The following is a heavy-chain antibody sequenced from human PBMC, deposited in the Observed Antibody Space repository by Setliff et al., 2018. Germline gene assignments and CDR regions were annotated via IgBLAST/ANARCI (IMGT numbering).Heavy chain of an antibody. CDR3: ARVTNWGLDLRFDP. CDR1: GDSISSYY. J-gene: IGHJ5*02. CDR2: IYYSGST. D-gene: IGHD7-27*01. Sequence: ETLSLTCTVSGDSISSYYWSWIRQPPGKGLEWIGYIYYSGSTNYNPSLKSRVTMSVATFENHFSLKLNSLTAADTTVYYCARVTNWGLDLRFDPWGQGILVTVPQ. V-gene: IGHV4-59*01.